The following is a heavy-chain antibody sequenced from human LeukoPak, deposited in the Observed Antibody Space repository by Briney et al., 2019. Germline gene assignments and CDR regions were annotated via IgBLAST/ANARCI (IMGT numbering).Heavy chain of an antibody. Sequence: PGGSLRLSCAASGFTFSNDWMAWVRQAPGKGLEWVANIRPDGSETYYVASVDGRFTISRDNAEKSLFVQMNSLTVEDTAVYYCARVGEGVSLQPWGQGTLVTVSS. CDR1: GFTFSNDW. CDR2: IRPDGSET. V-gene: IGHV3-7*01. CDR3: ARVGEGVSLQP. J-gene: IGHJ5*02. D-gene: IGHD3-10*01.